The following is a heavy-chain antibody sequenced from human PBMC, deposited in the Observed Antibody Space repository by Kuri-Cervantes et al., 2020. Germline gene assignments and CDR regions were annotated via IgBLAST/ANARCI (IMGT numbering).Heavy chain of an antibody. CDR1: GFTFSSYW. J-gene: IGHJ4*02. Sequence: GGSLRLSCEASGFTFSSYWMSWVRQAPGKGLEWVANIKQDGSEKYYVDSVKGRFTISRDNAKNSLYLQMNSLRAEDTAVYYCARDFSSGWAEYYFDYWGQGTLVTVSS. CDR2: IKQDGSEK. CDR3: ARDFSSGWAEYYFDY. V-gene: IGHV3-7*01. D-gene: IGHD6-19*01.